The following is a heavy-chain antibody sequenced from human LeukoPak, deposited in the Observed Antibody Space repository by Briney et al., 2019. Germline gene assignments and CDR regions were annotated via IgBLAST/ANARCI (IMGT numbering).Heavy chain of an antibody. Sequence: GGSLRLSCAASGFTFSSYAMHWVRQAPGKGLEWVAVISYDGSNQYYADSVKGRFTISRDNSKNTLFLQMNSLSTEDTAVYYCAKDLSKELLYRRGMYYFDYWGQGTLVTVSS. D-gene: IGHD3-3*01. CDR3: AKDLSKELLYRRGMYYFDY. CDR1: GFTFSSYA. V-gene: IGHV3-30*04. J-gene: IGHJ4*02. CDR2: ISYDGSNQ.